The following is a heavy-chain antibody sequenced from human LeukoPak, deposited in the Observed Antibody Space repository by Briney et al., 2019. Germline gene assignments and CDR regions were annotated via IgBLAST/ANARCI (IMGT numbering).Heavy chain of an antibody. CDR1: GYTFTNSY. Sequence: ASVKFSCKASGYTFTNSYMHCVRHAPGQGLEWMGWINPKTGGTNYAQRFQGRVTMTRDTSIRKAYMELKSLRSDGTAVYYCARDGRLTIFVRGIITEGSPPKNWGQGTLVTVSS. CDR2: INPKTGGT. D-gene: IGHD3-10*01. CDR3: ARDGRLTIFVRGIITEGSPPKN. V-gene: IGHV1-2*02. J-gene: IGHJ4*02.